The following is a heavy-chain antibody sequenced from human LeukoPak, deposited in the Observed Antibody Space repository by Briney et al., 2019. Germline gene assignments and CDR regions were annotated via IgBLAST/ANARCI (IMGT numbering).Heavy chain of an antibody. Sequence: GGSLRLSCAVSGFTFSSYGMHWVRQAPGKGLEWVAFIRYDGSNKYYADSVKGRFTISRDNSKNTLYLQMNSLRAEDTAVYYCARDSPRGYSYAWDWYFDLWGRGTLVTVSS. CDR3: ARDSPRGYSYAWDWYFDL. CDR2: IRYDGSNK. D-gene: IGHD5-18*01. J-gene: IGHJ2*01. CDR1: GFTFSSYG. V-gene: IGHV3-30*02.